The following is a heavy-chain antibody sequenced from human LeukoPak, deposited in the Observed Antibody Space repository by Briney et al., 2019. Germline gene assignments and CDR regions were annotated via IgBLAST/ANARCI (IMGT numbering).Heavy chain of an antibody. J-gene: IGHJ4*02. Sequence: GGSLRLSCAASGFTFSSYAMSWVRQAPGKGLEWVSAISGSGGSTYYADSVKGRFTISRDNAKNSLYLQMNSLRAEDTAVYYCARDRASSGWYYFDYWGQGTLVTVSS. CDR3: ARDRASSGWYYFDY. CDR1: GFTFSSYA. D-gene: IGHD6-19*01. CDR2: ISGSGGST. V-gene: IGHV3-23*01.